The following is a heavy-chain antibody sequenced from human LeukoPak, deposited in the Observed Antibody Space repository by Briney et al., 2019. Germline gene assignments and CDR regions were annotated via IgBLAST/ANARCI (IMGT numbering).Heavy chain of an antibody. V-gene: IGHV3-74*01. CDR2: INSDGSST. CDR1: GFTFSSYW. J-gene: IGHJ3*02. D-gene: IGHD3-10*01. CDR3: ARDRVLLWFGELSIDAFDI. Sequence: GGSLRLSCAASGFTFSSYWMHWVRQAPGKGLVWVSRINSDGSSTSYADSVKGRFTISRDNAKNTLYLQMNSLRAEDTAVYYCARDRVLLWFGELSIDAFDIWDQGTMVTVSS.